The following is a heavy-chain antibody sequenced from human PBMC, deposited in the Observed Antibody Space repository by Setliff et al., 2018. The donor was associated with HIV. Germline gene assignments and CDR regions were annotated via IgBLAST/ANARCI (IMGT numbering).Heavy chain of an antibody. CDR1: GDSFSGSY. V-gene: IGHV4-34*01. CDR3: ARDKDAIYYGSGSFFYYYYMDV. J-gene: IGHJ6*03. D-gene: IGHD3-10*01. Sequence: PSETLSLTCAVYGDSFSGSYWSWIRQSPGTGLEWIGEVNHNGGTNYNPSLKSRVVVSVDRSKNQFSLKLSSVTAEDTAVYYCARDKDAIYYGSGSFFYYYYMDVWGKGTTVTVSS. CDR2: VNHNGGT.